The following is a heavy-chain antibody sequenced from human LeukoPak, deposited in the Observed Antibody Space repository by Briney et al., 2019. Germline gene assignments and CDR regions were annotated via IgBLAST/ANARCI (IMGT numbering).Heavy chain of an antibody. CDR2: IYYSGST. CDR1: GGSISSYY. J-gene: IGHJ6*02. CDR3: ARQGYPFYYYGMDV. D-gene: IGHD2-15*01. V-gene: IGHV4-59*08. Sequence: SETLSLTCTVSGGSISSYYWSWIRQPPGKGLEWIGYIYYSGSTNYNPSPKSRVTISVDTSKNQFSLKLSSVTAADTAEYYCARQGYPFYYYGMDVWGQGTTVTVSS.